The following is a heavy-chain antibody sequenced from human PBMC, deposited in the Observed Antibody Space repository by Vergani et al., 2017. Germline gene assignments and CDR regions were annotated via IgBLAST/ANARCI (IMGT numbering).Heavy chain of an antibody. CDR2: INHSGST. J-gene: IGHJ6*03. CDR1: GRSFSGYY. CDR3: ARARHYYYMDV. V-gene: IGHV4-34*01. Sequence: QVQLQQWGAGLLKPSETLSLTCAVYGRSFSGYYWSWIRQPPGKGLEWIGEINHSGSTNYNPSLKSRVTISVDTSKNQFSLKLSSVTAADTAVYYCARARHYYYMDVWGKGTTVTVSS.